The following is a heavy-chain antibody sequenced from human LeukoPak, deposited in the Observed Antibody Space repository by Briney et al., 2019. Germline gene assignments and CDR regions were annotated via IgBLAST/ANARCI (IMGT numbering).Heavy chain of an antibody. CDR1: GFTFDDHG. CDR2: INWNGASI. V-gene: IGHV3-20*04. J-gene: IGHJ4*02. CDR3: ARGAAIHYDSYLGY. Sequence: GGSLRLSCAASGFTFDDHGMNWVRQVPGKGLEWVSGINWNGASIGYADSVKGRFTISRDNAKNSLYLQTNSLKAEDTALYYCARGAAIHYDSYLGYWGQGTLDTVSS. D-gene: IGHD3-22*01.